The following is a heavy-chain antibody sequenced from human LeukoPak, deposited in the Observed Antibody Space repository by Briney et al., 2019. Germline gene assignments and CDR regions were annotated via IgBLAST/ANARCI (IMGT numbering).Heavy chain of an antibody. Sequence: SQTLSLTCTVSGGSISRGDNYWSWIRQYPGKGLECIGYIYYSGRTYYNPSLKSRVTISIDTSRSQFSLRLSSVTAADTAVYYCARDRSGSSSLNAFDIWGQGTMVTVSS. J-gene: IGHJ3*02. V-gene: IGHV4-31*03. CDR2: IYYSGRT. CDR3: ARDRSGSSSLNAFDI. D-gene: IGHD3-10*01. CDR1: GGSISRGDNY.